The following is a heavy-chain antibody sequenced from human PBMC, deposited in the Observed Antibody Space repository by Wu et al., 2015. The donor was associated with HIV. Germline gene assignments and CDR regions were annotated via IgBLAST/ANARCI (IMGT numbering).Heavy chain of an antibody. CDR2: IIPNFGTI. CDR3: TTRKRGLWFGKLLGAFDI. D-gene: IGHD3-10*01. CDR1: GGAFSNYA. J-gene: IGHJ3*02. Sequence: QVQLVQSGAEVKKPGSSVKVSCEASGGAFSNYAFSWVRQAPGQGLEWMGRIIPNFGTINYAQRFQGRVTITADESTSTVYMDLSSLRSEDTATYYCTTRKRGLWFGKLLGAFDIWGQGTKVTVSS. V-gene: IGHV1-69*13.